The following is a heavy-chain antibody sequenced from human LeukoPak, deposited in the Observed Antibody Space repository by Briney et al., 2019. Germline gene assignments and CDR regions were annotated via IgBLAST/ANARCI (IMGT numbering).Heavy chain of an antibody. CDR3: ARLRCGGGSCYPFDY. CDR2: IYYSGST. J-gene: IGHJ4*02. V-gene: IGHV4-34*01. CDR1: GGSFSGYY. D-gene: IGHD2-15*01. Sequence: PSETLSLTCAVYGGSFSGYYWSWIRQPPGKGLEWIGYIYYSGSTYYNPSLKSRVTISVDTSKNQFSLKLSSVTAADTAVYYCARLRCGGGSCYPFDYWGQGTLVTVSS.